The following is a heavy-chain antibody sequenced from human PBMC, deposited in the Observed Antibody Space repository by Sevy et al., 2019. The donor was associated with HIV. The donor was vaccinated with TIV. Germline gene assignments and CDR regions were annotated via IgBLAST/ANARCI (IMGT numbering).Heavy chain of an antibody. D-gene: IGHD6-19*01. CDR2: IKNDGSEK. CDR1: RFTRSSYW. Sequence: GGSLRLSCAASRFTRSSYWMNWVRQAPGKGLEWVANIKNDGSEKYYVDSVKGRFTISRDNAKNSLYLQMNRLRAEDTAVYYCAGSPRTVAGTRLEGNYYYGMDVWGQGTTVTASS. J-gene: IGHJ6*02. CDR3: AGSPRTVAGTRLEGNYYYGMDV. V-gene: IGHV3-7*03.